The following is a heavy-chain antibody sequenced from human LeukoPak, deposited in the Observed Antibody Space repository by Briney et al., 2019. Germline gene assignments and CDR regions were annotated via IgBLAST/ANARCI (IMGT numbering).Heavy chain of an antibody. CDR3: ARDVRDRNYYDSSGYYYGY. J-gene: IGHJ4*02. D-gene: IGHD3-22*01. V-gene: IGHV1-69*04. CDR1: GGTFSSYA. CDR2: IIPIFGIA. Sequence: GASVKVSCKASGGTFSSYAISWVRQAPGQGLEWMGRIIPIFGIANYAQKFQGRVTITADKSTSTAYMELSSLRSEDTAVYYCARDVRDRNYYDSSGYYYGYWGQGTLVTVSS.